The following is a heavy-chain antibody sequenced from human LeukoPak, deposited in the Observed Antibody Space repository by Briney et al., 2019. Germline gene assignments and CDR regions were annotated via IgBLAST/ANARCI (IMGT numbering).Heavy chain of an antibody. CDR3: ARDHVVRGLVWDH. D-gene: IGHD3-10*01. Sequence: SGGSLRLSCAASGFTFISYSMTWVRQAPGKGLEWVADINQDGSEKYYVDSVKGRFAISRDNAGNSLYLQMNSLRADDAAVYYCARDHVVRGLVWDHWGQGTLVTVSS. CDR2: INQDGSEK. V-gene: IGHV3-7*05. J-gene: IGHJ4*02. CDR1: GFTFISYS.